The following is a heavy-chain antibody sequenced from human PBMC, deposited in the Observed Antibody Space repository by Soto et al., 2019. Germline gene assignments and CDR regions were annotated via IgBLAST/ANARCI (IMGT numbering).Heavy chain of an antibody. Sequence: GAPVKVSCKASGGTFSSYAISWVRQAPGQGLEWMGGIIPIFGTANYAQKFQGRVTITADESTSTAYMELSSLRSEDTAVYYCARGAARPIGSYYFDYWGQGTLVTVSS. D-gene: IGHD6-6*01. J-gene: IGHJ4*02. CDR2: IIPIFGTA. CDR1: GGTFSSYA. CDR3: ARGAARPIGSYYFDY. V-gene: IGHV1-69*13.